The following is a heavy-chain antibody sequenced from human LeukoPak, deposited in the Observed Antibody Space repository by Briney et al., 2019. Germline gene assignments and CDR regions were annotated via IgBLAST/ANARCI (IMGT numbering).Heavy chain of an antibody. CDR1: GGTFSSYA. J-gene: IGHJ5*02. Sequence: SVKVSCKASGGTFSSYAISWVRQAPGQGLEWMGGIIPIFGTANYAQKFQGRVTITTDESTSTVYMELSSLRSEDTAVYYCATSLTLTTVTTQVNPWGQGTLVTVSS. CDR2: IIPIFGTA. D-gene: IGHD4-11*01. CDR3: ATSLTLTTVTTQVNP. V-gene: IGHV1-69*05.